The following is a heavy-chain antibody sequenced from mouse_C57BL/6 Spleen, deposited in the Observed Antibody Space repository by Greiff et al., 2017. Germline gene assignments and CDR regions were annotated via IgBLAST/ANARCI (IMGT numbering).Heavy chain of an antibody. D-gene: IGHD1-1*01. J-gene: IGHJ4*01. CDR3: ARGYYYGSSYYYAMDY. CDR2: IDPSDSYT. Sequence: QVQLKQPGAELVMPGASVTLSCTASGYTFTSYWMHWVKQRPGQGLEWIGEIDPSDSYTNYNQKFKGKSTLTVDKSSSTAYMQLSSLTSEDSAVYYGARGYYYGSSYYYAMDYWGQGTSVTVSS. V-gene: IGHV1-69*01. CDR1: GYTFTSYW.